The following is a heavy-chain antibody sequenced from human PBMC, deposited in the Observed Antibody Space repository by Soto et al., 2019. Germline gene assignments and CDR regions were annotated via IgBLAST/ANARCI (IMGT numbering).Heavy chain of an antibody. CDR2: ISGSGGST. Sequence: EVQLLESGGGLVQPGGSLRLSCAASGFTFSSYAMSWVRQAPGKGLEWVSAISGSGGSTYYADSVKGRFTISRDNSKNTLYLQMNSVRAEDTAVYYCAKAPGLYCSGGSCYFDYWGQGTLVTVSS. CDR3: AKAPGLYCSGGSCYFDY. D-gene: IGHD2-15*01. CDR1: GFTFSSYA. V-gene: IGHV3-23*01. J-gene: IGHJ4*02.